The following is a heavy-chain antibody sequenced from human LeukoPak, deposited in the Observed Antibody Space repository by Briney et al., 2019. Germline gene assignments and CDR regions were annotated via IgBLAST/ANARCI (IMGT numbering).Heavy chain of an antibody. Sequence: KPSETLSLTCTVPGGSISSYYWSWIRQPPGKGLEWIGYIYYSGSTNYNPSLKSRVTISVDTSKNQFSLKLSSVTAADTAVYYCAREGLGYGDYGFDPWGQGTLVTVSS. J-gene: IGHJ5*02. V-gene: IGHV4-59*01. D-gene: IGHD4-17*01. CDR1: GGSISSYY. CDR3: AREGLGYGDYGFDP. CDR2: IYYSGST.